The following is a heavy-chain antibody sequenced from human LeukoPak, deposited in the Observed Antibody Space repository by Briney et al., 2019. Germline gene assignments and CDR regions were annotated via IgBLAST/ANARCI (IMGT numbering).Heavy chain of an antibody. CDR1: GGSISSYY. D-gene: IGHD4-17*01. J-gene: IGHJ4*02. V-gene: IGHV4-59*01. CDR2: IYYSGST. CDR3: ARSITSTGTGDY. Sequence: PSETLSLTCTVSGGSISSYYWSCIRQPPGKGLEWIGYIYYSGSTNYNPSLKSRVTISVDTSKNQFSLKLSTVTAADTAVYYCARSITSTGTGDYRGQGTLVTVSS.